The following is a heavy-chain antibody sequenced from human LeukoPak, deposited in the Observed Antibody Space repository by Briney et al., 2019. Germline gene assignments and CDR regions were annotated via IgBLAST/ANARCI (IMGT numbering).Heavy chain of an antibody. V-gene: IGHV3-23*01. CDR2: ISGSGGST. Sequence: PSGGSLRLSCAASGFTFSSYAMSWVRQAPGKGLEWVSAISGSGGSTYYADSVKGRFTISRDNSKNTLYLQMNSLRAEDTAVYYCAKDGGDGTYLYMDYWGQGTLVTVSS. J-gene: IGHJ4*02. D-gene: IGHD1/OR15-1a*01. CDR1: GFTFSSYA. CDR3: AKDGGDGTYLYMDY.